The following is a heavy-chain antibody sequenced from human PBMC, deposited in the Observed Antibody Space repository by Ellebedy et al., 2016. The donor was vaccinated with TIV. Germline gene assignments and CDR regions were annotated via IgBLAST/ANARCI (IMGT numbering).Heavy chain of an antibody. V-gene: IGHV4-59*01. Sequence: MPSETLSLTCTVSGVSISGFHWTWIRQPPGKGLEWLPYIYFSWSSNYNPSLKSRVTMSVDTSKNTFSLKLSPVTASETAVYYCVILVGHFNCWGQGTLVTVSS. CDR3: VILVGHFNC. CDR1: GVSISGFH. J-gene: IGHJ4*02. CDR2: IYFSWSS. D-gene: IGHD1-26*01.